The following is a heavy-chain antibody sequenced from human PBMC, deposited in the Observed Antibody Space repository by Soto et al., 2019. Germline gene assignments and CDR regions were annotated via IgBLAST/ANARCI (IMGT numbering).Heavy chain of an antibody. V-gene: IGHV4-39*02. Sequence: SETLSLTCTVSGGSISSSSYYWGWIRQPPGKGLEWIGSIYYSGSTYYNPSLKSRVTISVDTSKNQFSLKLSSVTAADTAVYYCARDSADIVLMAYAQNWFDPWGQGTLVTVSS. CDR3: ARDSADIVLMAYAQNWFDP. D-gene: IGHD2-8*01. CDR2: IYYSGST. J-gene: IGHJ5*02. CDR1: GGSISSSSYY.